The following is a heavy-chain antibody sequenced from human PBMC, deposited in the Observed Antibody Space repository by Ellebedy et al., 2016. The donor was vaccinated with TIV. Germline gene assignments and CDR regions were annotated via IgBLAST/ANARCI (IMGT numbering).Heavy chain of an antibody. V-gene: IGHV4-34*01. J-gene: IGHJ4*02. CDR2: INHSGST. Sequence: GSLRLXCAVYGGSFSGYYWSWIRQPPGKGLEWIGEINHSGSTNYNPSLKSRLTISVDTSKNQFSLQLTSVTAADTAVYYCARDRPMILWGQGTLVTVSS. CDR1: GGSFSGYY. D-gene: IGHD3-16*01. CDR3: ARDRPMIL.